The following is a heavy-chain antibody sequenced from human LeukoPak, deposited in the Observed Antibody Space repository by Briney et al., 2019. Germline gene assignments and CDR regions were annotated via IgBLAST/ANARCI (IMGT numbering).Heavy chain of an antibody. Sequence: PGGSLRLSCAASGFTFSDTWMTWVRQAPGKGLECVGFIQSKTDGGTTDSATPVKGRFTVSRDDSKNTLYLQMSSLKTGDTAVYYCTTWSSQFDYWGQGTLVTVSS. CDR1: GFTFSDTW. CDR2: IQSKTDGGTT. D-gene: IGHD6-6*01. V-gene: IGHV3-15*01. J-gene: IGHJ4*02. CDR3: TTWSSQFDY.